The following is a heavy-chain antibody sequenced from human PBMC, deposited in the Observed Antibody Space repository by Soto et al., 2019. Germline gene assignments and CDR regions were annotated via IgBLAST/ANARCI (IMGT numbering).Heavy chain of an antibody. CDR3: ARDVSPGSSGYYFDAFDI. CDR1: GFAFGDYW. J-gene: IGHJ3*02. Sequence: EVQLVESGGGLVQPGGSLRLSCAASGFAFGDYWMTWVRQAPGKGLEWVANIKKDGSKKSYLDSARGRFTISRDNTENSLFLQMNSLRAEDTALYYCARDVSPGSSGYYFDAFDIWGQGTTVTVSS. V-gene: IGHV3-7*05. D-gene: IGHD6-25*01. CDR2: IKKDGSKK.